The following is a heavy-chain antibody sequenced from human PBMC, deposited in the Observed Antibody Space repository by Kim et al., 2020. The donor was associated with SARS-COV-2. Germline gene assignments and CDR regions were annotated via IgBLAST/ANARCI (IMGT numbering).Heavy chain of an antibody. CDR3: ARDPLGSGSYYVKYYYYGMDV. CDR2: INAGNGNT. CDR1: GYTFTSYA. Sequence: ASVKVSCKASGYTFTSYAMHWVRQAPGQRLEWMGWINAGNGNTKYSQKFQGRVTITRDTSASTAYMELSSLRSEDTAVYYCARDPLGSGSYYVKYYYYGMDVWGQGTTVTVSS. D-gene: IGHD1-26*01. J-gene: IGHJ6*02. V-gene: IGHV1-3*01.